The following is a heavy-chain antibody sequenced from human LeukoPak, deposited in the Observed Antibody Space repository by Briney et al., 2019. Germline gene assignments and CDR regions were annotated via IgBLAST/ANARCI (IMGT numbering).Heavy chain of an antibody. CDR3: ARKVRYFDVYYYYMDV. CDR1: GFTFSSYS. CDR2: INSDGSST. J-gene: IGHJ6*03. Sequence: GGSLRLSCAASGFTFSSYSMNWVRQAPGKGLVWVSRINSDGSSTSYADSVKGRFTISRDNAKNSLYLQMNSLRAEDTAVYYCARKVRYFDVYYYYMDVWGKGTTVTVSS. D-gene: IGHD3-9*01. V-gene: IGHV3-74*01.